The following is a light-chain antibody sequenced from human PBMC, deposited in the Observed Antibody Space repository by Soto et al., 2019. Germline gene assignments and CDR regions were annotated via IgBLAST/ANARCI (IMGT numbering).Light chain of an antibody. CDR1: QNVGTI. J-gene: IGKJ1*01. V-gene: IGKV3D-11*02. CDR2: DVS. Sequence: EIVLTQSPDTLSLSPGAIATLSCRASQNVGTILAWYQQKPGQAPRRLIYDVSKRAPGIPARFSGSGSGTDFTLTISSLEPEDFAVYYCQQNSNWQGSFGRGT. CDR3: QQNSNWQGS.